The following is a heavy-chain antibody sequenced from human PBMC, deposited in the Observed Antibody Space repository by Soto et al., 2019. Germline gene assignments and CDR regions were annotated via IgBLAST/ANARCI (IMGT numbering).Heavy chain of an antibody. V-gene: IGHV3-23*01. CDR2: LSGSGGST. D-gene: IGHD2-2*01. CDR3: AKERDAYASTHYFDF. CDR1: GFTFSIYA. J-gene: IGHJ4*01. Sequence: PRGSLPLSCASSGFTFSIYAMSWVRQAPGKGLEWVSGLSGSGGSTYYADSVKGRFTISRDSSKNTLFLQMNSLRAEDTALYYCAKERDAYASTHYFDFWGQGTMVTVSS.